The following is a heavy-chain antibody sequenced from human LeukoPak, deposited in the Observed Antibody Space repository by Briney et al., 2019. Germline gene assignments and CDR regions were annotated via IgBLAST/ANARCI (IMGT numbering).Heavy chain of an antibody. J-gene: IGHJ4*02. CDR3: ARASGSGYSRYFDY. V-gene: IGHV4-34*01. Sequence: PSETLSLTCAVYGGSFSGYYWSWIRQPPGKGLEWIGEINHSGSTNYNPSLKSRVTISVDTSKNQFSLKLSSVTAADTAVYYCARASGSGYSRYFDYWGQGTLVTVSS. CDR2: INHSGST. CDR1: GGSFSGYY. D-gene: IGHD3-22*01.